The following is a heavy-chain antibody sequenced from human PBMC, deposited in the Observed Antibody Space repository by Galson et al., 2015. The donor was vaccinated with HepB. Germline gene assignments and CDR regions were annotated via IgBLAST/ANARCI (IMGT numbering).Heavy chain of an antibody. Sequence: SVKVSCKASGYTFNTYFIHWVRQAPGQGLEWMGWIDPHSGGTNYAQKFQGWVTMTRDTSISTAYLELSRLKSDDTAVYYCARDTGNSLFDYWGQGTLVTVSS. V-gene: IGHV1-2*04. J-gene: IGHJ4*02. CDR3: ARDTGNSLFDY. CDR2: IDPHSGGT. D-gene: IGHD4-23*01. CDR1: GYTFNTYF.